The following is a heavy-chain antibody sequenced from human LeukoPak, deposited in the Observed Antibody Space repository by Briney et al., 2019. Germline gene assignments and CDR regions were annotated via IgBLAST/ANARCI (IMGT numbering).Heavy chain of an antibody. CDR2: VYYSGST. CDR3: ARHLQPATTGYFQH. CDR1: GGSINNYY. V-gene: IGHV4-59*01. J-gene: IGHJ1*01. Sequence: PSETLSLTCTVSGGSINNYYWSWIRQPPGKGLEWIGYVYYSGSTNYNPSLKSRVTISLDTSKKQLSLKLSSVTAADTAVYYCARHLQPATTGYFQHWGQGTLVTVSS. D-gene: IGHD2-2*01.